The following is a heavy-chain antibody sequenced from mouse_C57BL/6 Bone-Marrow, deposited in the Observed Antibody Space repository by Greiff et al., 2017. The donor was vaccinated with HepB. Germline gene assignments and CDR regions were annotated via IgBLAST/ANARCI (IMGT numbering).Heavy chain of an antibody. D-gene: IGHD2-1*01. J-gene: IGHJ2*01. Sequence: QVHVKQSGPELVKPGASVKISCKASGYAFSSSWMNWVKQRPGKGLEWIGRIYPGDGDTNYNGKFKGKATLTADKSSSTAYMQLSSLTSEDSAVYFCAREGAHYGNYVDYFDYWGQGTTLTVSS. CDR2: IYPGDGDT. CDR1: GYAFSSSW. V-gene: IGHV1-82*01. CDR3: AREGAHYGNYVDYFDY.